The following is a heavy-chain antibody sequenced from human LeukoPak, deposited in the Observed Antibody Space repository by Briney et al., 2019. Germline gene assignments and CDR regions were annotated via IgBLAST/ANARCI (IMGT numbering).Heavy chain of an antibody. Sequence: SETLSLTCTVSGGSISSSSYYWGWIRQPPGKGLEWIGSIYYSGSTYYNPSLKSRVTISVDTSKNQFSLKLSSVTAADTAVYYCASTSIAARPWVGTHYYMDVWGKGTTVTVSS. J-gene: IGHJ6*03. CDR2: IYYSGST. CDR1: GGSISSSSYY. CDR3: ASTSIAARPWVGTHYYMDV. V-gene: IGHV4-39*01. D-gene: IGHD6-6*01.